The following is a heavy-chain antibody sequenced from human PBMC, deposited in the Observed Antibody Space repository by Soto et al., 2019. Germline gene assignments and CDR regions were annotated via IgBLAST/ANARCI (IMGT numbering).Heavy chain of an antibody. CDR2: IWYDGTKK. CDR3: ARDLGHGNGPFDY. J-gene: IGHJ4*02. Sequence: GGSLRLSCAASGFTFTAYGMHWVRQAPGKGLEWVAVIWYDGTKKYYADSVKGRFAISRDNSRNSLYLQVNSLRVEDTAVYYCARDLGHGNGPFDYWGQGALVTVSS. CDR1: GFTFTAYG. D-gene: IGHD1-26*01. V-gene: IGHV3-33*01.